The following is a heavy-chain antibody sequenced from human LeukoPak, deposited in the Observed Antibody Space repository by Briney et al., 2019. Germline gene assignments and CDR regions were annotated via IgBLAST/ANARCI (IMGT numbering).Heavy chain of an antibody. CDR2: ISAYNGNT. CDR1: GYTFTSYG. D-gene: IGHD6-13*01. Sequence: ASVKVSCKASGYTFTSYGISWVRQAPGQGLEWMGWISAYNGNTNYAQKLQGRVTMITDTSTSTAYMELRSLRSDDTAVYYCARGTYSSSWHVSNYYYMDVWGKGTTVTVSS. V-gene: IGHV1-18*01. CDR3: ARGTYSSSWHVSNYYYMDV. J-gene: IGHJ6*03.